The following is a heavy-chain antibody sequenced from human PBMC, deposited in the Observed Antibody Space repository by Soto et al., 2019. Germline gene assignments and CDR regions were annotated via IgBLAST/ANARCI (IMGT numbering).Heavy chain of an antibody. CDR1: GASISSGGYY. Sequence: QVQLQESGPGLVKPSQTLSLTCTVSGASISSGGYYWTWIRQHPGKGLEWIGYIYHSGTAYYSPPPKSRATISIDTSKSQFSLKLSSVTAADTAVYYCAGSSSRAYYFDYWGQGTLVTVSS. D-gene: IGHD6-13*01. J-gene: IGHJ4*02. V-gene: IGHV4-31*03. CDR2: IYHSGTA. CDR3: AGSSSRAYYFDY.